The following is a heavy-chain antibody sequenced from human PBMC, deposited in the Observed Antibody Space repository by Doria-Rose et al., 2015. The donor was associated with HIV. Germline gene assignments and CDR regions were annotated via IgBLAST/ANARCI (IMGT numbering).Heavy chain of an antibody. V-gene: IGHV4-34*01. Sequence: QVQLQQWGAGLLKPSETLSLTCGVSGGSFSDYYWNWIRQPPGKGLEWIGEINHSGVTNYNPSLKSRVTMSVDTSKNQLSLNLNSVTAADTAVYYCARGNWNNGGPLPHDYWGQGTLVTVSS. D-gene: IGHD1-1*01. J-gene: IGHJ4*02. CDR3: ARGNWNNGGPLPHDY. CDR1: GGSFSDYY. CDR2: INHSGVT.